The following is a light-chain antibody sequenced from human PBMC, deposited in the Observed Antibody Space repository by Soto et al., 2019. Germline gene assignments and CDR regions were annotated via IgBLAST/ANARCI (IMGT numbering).Light chain of an antibody. CDR2: DAS. J-gene: IGKJ1*01. V-gene: IGKV1-5*01. Sequence: DIQMTQSPSTLSASVGDRVTITCRASQSISSWLAWYQQTPGKAPKLLIYDASSLESGVPSRFSGSGSGTEFTLTISSLQPEDFATYYCQQANSYPWTFGQGTKVDIK. CDR1: QSISSW. CDR3: QQANSYPWT.